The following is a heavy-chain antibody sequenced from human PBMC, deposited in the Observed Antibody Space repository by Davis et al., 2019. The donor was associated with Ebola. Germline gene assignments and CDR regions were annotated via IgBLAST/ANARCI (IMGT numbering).Heavy chain of an antibody. J-gene: IGHJ4*02. CDR3: ARGPTAAGTFDY. V-gene: IGHV1-69*13. CDR1: GGTFSRYA. CDR2: IIPIFGTA. Sequence: AASVKVSCKTSGGTFSRYAISWVRQAPGQGLEWMGGIIPIFGTANYAQKFQGRVTITADESTSTAYMELSSLRSEDTAVYYCARGPTAAGTFDYWGQGTLVTVSS. D-gene: IGHD6-13*01.